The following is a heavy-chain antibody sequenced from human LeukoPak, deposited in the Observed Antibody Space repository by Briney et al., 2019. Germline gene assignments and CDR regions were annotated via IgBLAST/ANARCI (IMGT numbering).Heavy chain of an antibody. D-gene: IGHD3-22*01. CDR2: IYTSGST. J-gene: IGHJ4*02. V-gene: IGHV4-4*07. Sequence: SETLSLTCTVSGGSISSYYWSWIRQPAGEGLEWIGRIYTSGSTNYNPSLKSRVTMSVDTSKNQFSLKLSSVTAADTAVYYCARANYDSSGYYYLDYWGQGTLVTVSS. CDR1: GGSISSYY. CDR3: ARANYDSSGYYYLDY.